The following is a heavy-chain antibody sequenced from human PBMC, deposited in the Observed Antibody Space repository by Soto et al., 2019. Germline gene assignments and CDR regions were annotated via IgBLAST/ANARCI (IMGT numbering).Heavy chain of an antibody. CDR2: IYWDNDK. CDR1: GFSLSTNGVG. J-gene: IGHJ4*02. CDR3: AHRLTAYRGPWSWAYYDS. V-gene: IGHV2-5*02. Sequence: QITLKESGPSLVKPTETLTLTCTFTGFSLSTNGVGVGWIRQPPGKALEWLALIYWDNDKYYSPCLRTRLSITKDTSKSQVVLTLANVDPVDTATYYCAHRLTAYRGPWSWAYYDSWGQGTLVTVSS. D-gene: IGHD5-12*01.